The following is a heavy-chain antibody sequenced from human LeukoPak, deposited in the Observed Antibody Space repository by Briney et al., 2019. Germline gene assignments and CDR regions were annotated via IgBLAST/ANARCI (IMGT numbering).Heavy chain of an antibody. CDR1: GGSFSGYY. CDR3: AQSPTFTNDY. D-gene: IGHD1-1*01. CDR2: INHSGST. V-gene: IGHV4-34*01. J-gene: IGHJ4*02. Sequence: MPSEALSLTCAVYGGSFSGYYWSWIRQPPGKGLEWIGEINHSGSTNYNPSLKSRVTISVDTSKNQFSLKLSSVTAADTAVYYCAQSPTFTNDYWGQGTLVTVSS.